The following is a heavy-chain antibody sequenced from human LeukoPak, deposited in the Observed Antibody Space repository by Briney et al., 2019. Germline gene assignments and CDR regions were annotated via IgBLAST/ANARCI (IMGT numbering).Heavy chain of an antibody. D-gene: IGHD2-2*01. V-gene: IGHV4-59*12. CDR3: ARQDIVVVPAGPLNA. CDR1: GGSISRYY. Sequence: PSETLSLTCTVSGGSISRYYWSWIRQPPGKGLEWIAYIYYSGSTNYNPSLKSRVTISVDTSKNQFSLKLSSVTAADTAVYYCARQDIVVVPAGPLNAWGQGTLVTVSS. CDR2: IYYSGST. J-gene: IGHJ5*02.